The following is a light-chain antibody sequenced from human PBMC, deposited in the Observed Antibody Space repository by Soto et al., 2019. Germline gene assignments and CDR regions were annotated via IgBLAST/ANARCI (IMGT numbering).Light chain of an antibody. Sequence: QSALTQPRSGSGSPGQAATISCTGTANDVGGHNYVSWYQQHPGEAPKLLIYDVTERPSGVPDRFSGSKSGNTASLTISGLQTEDEADYYCYSYAGTYTFVFGTGTKVTVL. CDR1: ANDVGGHNY. V-gene: IGLV2-11*01. CDR3: YSYAGTYTFV. J-gene: IGLJ1*01. CDR2: DVT.